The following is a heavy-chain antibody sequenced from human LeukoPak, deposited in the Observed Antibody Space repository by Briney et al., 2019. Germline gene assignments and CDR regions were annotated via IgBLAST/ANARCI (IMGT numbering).Heavy chain of an antibody. CDR1: GFTFSSYA. D-gene: IGHD6-13*01. Sequence: GGSLRLSCAASGFTFSSYAMSWVRQAPGKGLEWVSAISGSGGSTYYADSVKGRFTISRDNSKNTLYLQMNSLRAEDTAVYYCAKGRGPQHLVPEYFQHWGQGTLVTVSS. V-gene: IGHV3-23*01. CDR2: ISGSGGST. J-gene: IGHJ1*01. CDR3: AKGRGPQHLVPEYFQH.